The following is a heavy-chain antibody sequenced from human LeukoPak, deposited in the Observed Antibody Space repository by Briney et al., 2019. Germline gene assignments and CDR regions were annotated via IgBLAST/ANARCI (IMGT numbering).Heavy chain of an antibody. CDR1: GFTFSDYD. V-gene: IGHV3-13*01. CDR2: IGTAGDT. D-gene: IGHD4-23*01. Sequence: GGSLRLSCAASGFTFSDYDMHWVRQATGKGLEWVSAIGTAGDTYYTGSVKGRFTISRENAKNSLYLQMNSLRAEDTAVYYCARDPDYGGNPYFDYWGQGTLVTVSS. CDR3: ARDPDYGGNPYFDY. J-gene: IGHJ4*02.